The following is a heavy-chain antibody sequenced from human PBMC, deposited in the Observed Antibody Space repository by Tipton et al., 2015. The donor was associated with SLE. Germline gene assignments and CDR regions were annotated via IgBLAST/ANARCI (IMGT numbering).Heavy chain of an antibody. CDR3: ARDYYGSGFDAFDI. J-gene: IGHJ3*02. V-gene: IGHV4-59*01. CDR1: GGSMKSYY. D-gene: IGHD3-10*01. CDR2: IYYTGST. Sequence: TLSLTCTVSGGSMKSYYWSWIRQTPGKGLEWIAYIYYTGSTNYNDSLKSRVTIFVDTSKNQFTLQLSSVTAADTAVYYCARDYYGSGFDAFDIWGQGTMVTVSS.